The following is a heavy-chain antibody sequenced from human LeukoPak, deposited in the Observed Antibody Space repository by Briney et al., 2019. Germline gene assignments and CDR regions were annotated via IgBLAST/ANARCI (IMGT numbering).Heavy chain of an antibody. Sequence: SETLSLTCTVSGGSISSGGYYWSWIRQHPGKGLEWIGYIYYSGSTYYNPSLKSRVTISVDTSKNQFSLKLSSVTAADTAVYYCARDNYGDYSYGMDVWGQGTTVTVSS. J-gene: IGHJ6*02. CDR2: IYYSGST. CDR1: GGSISSGGYY. D-gene: IGHD4-17*01. CDR3: ARDNYGDYSYGMDV. V-gene: IGHV4-31*03.